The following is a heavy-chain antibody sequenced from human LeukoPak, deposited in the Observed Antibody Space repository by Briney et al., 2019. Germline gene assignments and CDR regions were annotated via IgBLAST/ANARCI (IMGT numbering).Heavy chain of an antibody. J-gene: IGHJ5*02. D-gene: IGHD6-25*01. CDR3: ARDCCGYRSWFDP. Sequence: KPSETLSPTCTVSGDSISSNYFSSNLFHWGWLRQPPGAGLEWIGSIFYSGSTYYNPSLKSRVTISVDTSKNQFSLKLTSVTAADTAVYCCARDCCGYRSWFDPWGQGTLVTVSS. CDR2: IFYSGST. V-gene: IGHV4-39*07. CDR1: GDSISSNYFSSNLFH.